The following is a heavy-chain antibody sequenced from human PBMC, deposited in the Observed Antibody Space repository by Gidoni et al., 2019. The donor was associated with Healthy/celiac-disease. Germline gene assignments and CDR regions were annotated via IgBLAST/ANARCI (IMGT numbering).Heavy chain of an antibody. CDR2: IYYSGST. Sequence: QVQLQESGPGLGKPSETLSLTCTVSGGSISSYYWSWIRQPPGKGLEWIGYIYYSGSTNYNPSLKSRVTISVDTSKNQFSLKLSSVTAADTAVYYCARTGEWLDPVAFDIWGQGTMVTVSS. V-gene: IGHV4-59*01. D-gene: IGHD6-19*01. J-gene: IGHJ3*02. CDR1: GGSISSYY. CDR3: ARTGEWLDPVAFDI.